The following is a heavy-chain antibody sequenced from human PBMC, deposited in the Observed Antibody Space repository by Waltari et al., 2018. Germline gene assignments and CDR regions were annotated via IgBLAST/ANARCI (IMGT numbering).Heavy chain of an antibody. J-gene: IGHJ6*02. V-gene: IGHV4-59*08. CDR3: ARHWGSKPYYNGMDV. D-gene: IGHD3-16*01. CDR1: GGSISSYY. Sequence: QVQLQESGPGLVKPSETLSLTCTVSGGSISSYYWSWVRPPPGKGLEWIGYIYYSGSTNYNPSLKSRVTISVDTSKNQFSLKLSSVTATDTAVYYCARHWGSKPYYNGMDVWGQGTTVTVSS. CDR2: IYYSGST.